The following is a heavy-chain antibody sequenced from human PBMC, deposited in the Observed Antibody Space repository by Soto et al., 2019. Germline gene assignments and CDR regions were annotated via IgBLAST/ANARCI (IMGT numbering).Heavy chain of an antibody. CDR3: VRDHADVETAIPSFYYYYGMDV. CDR2: ISGYNGHT. D-gene: IGHD2-21*02. J-gene: IGHJ6*02. V-gene: IGHV1-18*01. CDR1: GYALSNYG. Sequence: QVQLVQSGTEVKRPGASVTASCKASGYALSNYGINWVRQAPGQGLEWMGWISGYNGHTNYAQKFQGRVTMTTDTSTSTAYLDLRSLRSADTAVYYCVRDHADVETAIPSFYYYYGMDVWGQGTTVAVSS.